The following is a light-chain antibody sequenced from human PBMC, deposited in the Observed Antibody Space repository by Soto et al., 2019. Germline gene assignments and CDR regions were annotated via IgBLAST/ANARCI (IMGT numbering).Light chain of an antibody. CDR2: EVS. CDR1: SSDVGGYNY. V-gene: IGLV2-14*01. CDR3: SAYTGTTTRVV. J-gene: IGLJ2*01. Sequence: QSALTQPASVSGSPGQSITISCTGTSSDVGGYNYVSWYQQHPGKAPKLMIYEVSNRPSGLSYRFSGSKSGNTASLTISGLQADDEADYYCSAYTGTTTRVVFGGGTKVTVL.